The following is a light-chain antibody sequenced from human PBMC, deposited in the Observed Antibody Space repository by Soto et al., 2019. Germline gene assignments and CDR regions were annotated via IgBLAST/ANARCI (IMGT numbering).Light chain of an antibody. V-gene: IGKV1-5*01. CDR2: DAS. Sequence: DVQVAHSPSTQSASVEDRVTITCRASQSISSWLAWYQQEPGKAPKLLIYDASALPRGVPSRFSGSGSGTKFTLTISSLQPDDFATYYCQQYETFSGTFGPGTKVDIK. J-gene: IGKJ1*01. CDR3: QQYETFSGT. CDR1: QSISSW.